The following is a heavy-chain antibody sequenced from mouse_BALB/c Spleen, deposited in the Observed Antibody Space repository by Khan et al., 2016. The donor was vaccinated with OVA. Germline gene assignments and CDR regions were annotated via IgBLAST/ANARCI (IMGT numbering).Heavy chain of an antibody. V-gene: IGHV3-2*02. J-gene: IGHJ2*01. CDR3: AREIYYGYYFDY. CDR2: IIYSGVP. Sequence: VQLQQSGPGLVKPSQSLSLTCTVTGYSITSGYALNWIRQFPGNNLEWMGYIIYSGVPSYTPSLKSRISITRDTSKNQFFLQLNSVTTEDTATNYGAREIYYGYYFDYWGQGTTLTGAS. D-gene: IGHD1-1*01. CDR1: GYSITSGYA.